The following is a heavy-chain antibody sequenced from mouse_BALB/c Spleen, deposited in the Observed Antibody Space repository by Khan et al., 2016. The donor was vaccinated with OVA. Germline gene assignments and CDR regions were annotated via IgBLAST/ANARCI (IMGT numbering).Heavy chain of an antibody. J-gene: IGHJ2*01. Sequence: VQLQQSGAELAKPGASVKMSCKASGYTFTSYWMHWIKQRPGQGLEWIGYINPTSGYTDYNQKFKDKATLTADKSSCTAYMQLSSLTSDDSAVYYCASDRIDYWGQGTALTVSS. CDR2: INPTSGYT. CDR3: ASDRIDY. V-gene: IGHV1-7*01. CDR1: GYTFTSYW.